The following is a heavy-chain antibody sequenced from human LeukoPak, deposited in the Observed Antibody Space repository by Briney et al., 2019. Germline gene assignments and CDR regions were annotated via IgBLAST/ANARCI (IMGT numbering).Heavy chain of an antibody. D-gene: IGHD3-22*01. J-gene: IGHJ4*02. Sequence: SETLSLTCTVSGGSISSSGYYWGWIRQPPGKGLEWIGSISYSGSTYYNPSLKSRVTISVGTSKNQFSLKLSSVTAADAAVYYCARSVDSLLNFDYWGQGTLVTVSS. V-gene: IGHV4-39*01. CDR1: GGSISSSGYY. CDR3: ARSVDSLLNFDY. CDR2: ISYSGST.